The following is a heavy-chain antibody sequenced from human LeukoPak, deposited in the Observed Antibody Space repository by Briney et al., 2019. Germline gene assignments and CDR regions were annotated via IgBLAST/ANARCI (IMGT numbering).Heavy chain of an antibody. CDR3: ARVRGTGTPDY. Sequence: PPETLSLTCAVSGGSISSGGYSWSWVRQPPGRGLEWIGYISHSGSTYYNPSLKSRVTISVDRSKNQFSLKLSSVTAADTAVYYCARVRGTGTPDYWGQGTLVTVSS. CDR1: GGSISSGGYS. D-gene: IGHD1-7*01. V-gene: IGHV4-30-2*01. J-gene: IGHJ4*02. CDR2: ISHSGST.